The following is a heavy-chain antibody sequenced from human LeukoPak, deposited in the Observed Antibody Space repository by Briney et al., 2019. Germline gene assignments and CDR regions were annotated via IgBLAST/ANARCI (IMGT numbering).Heavy chain of an antibody. CDR2: IYYSGST. Sequence: PSETLSLTCTVSGGSISNKYWSWIRQPPGKGLEWIGYIYYSGSTNYKPSLKSRVTISVDTSKNQFSLKLSSVTAADTAVYYCARSQFDYDSRGYEYYFDSWGQGTLVTVSS. CDR3: ARSQFDYDSRGYEYYFDS. J-gene: IGHJ4*02. CDR1: GGSISNKY. D-gene: IGHD3-22*01. V-gene: IGHV4-59*08.